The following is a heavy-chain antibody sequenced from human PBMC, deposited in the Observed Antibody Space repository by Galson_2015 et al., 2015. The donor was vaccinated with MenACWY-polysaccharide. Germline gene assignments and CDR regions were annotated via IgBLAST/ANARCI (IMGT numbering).Heavy chain of an antibody. Sequence: SLRLSCAASGFTFSTYAMRWVRQAPGQGLEWMATISSSGDDKYYADSVKGRFTISRDNSNNTLYLEMSSLRAGDTAVYYCVKNGYTGSSHGYFDSWGQGTLGTVSS. V-gene: IGHV3-30*18. J-gene: IGHJ4*02. CDR3: VKNGYTGSSHGYFDS. CDR1: GFTFSTYA. D-gene: IGHD1-26*01. CDR2: ISSSGDDK.